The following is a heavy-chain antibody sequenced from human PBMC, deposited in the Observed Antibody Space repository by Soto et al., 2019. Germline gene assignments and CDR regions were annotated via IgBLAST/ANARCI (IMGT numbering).Heavy chain of an antibody. CDR3: ARKSDYDFWSGYYGQNWFDP. J-gene: IGHJ5*02. CDR2: INHSGST. Sequence: SETLSLTCAVYGGSFSGYYWSWIRQPPGKXLEWIGEINHSGSTNYNPSLKSRVTISVDTSKNQFSLKLSSVTAADTAVYYCARKSDYDFWSGYYGQNWFDPWGQGPLVTVSS. D-gene: IGHD3-3*01. CDR1: GGSFSGYY. V-gene: IGHV4-34*01.